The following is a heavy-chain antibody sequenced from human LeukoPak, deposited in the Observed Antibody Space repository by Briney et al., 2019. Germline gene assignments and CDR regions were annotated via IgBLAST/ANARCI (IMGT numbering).Heavy chain of an antibody. CDR2: IGTTGEI. V-gene: IGHV3-13*01. Sequence: GGSLRLSCASSGFTFRSYDMHWLHQATGKGLDWVSGIGTTGEIYYPGSVKGRFTIPRENAKNSLYLQMNSVRAGDTAVYYCARAAYSSTWYSGYFDLWGRGTLVTVSS. D-gene: IGHD6-13*01. CDR3: ARAAYSSTWYSGYFDL. CDR1: GFTFRSYD. J-gene: IGHJ2*01.